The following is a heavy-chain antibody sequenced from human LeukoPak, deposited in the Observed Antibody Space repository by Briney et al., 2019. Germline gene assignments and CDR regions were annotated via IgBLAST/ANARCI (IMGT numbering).Heavy chain of an antibody. CDR2: INNDGSIT. D-gene: IGHD3-10*01. CDR3: VLMVWG. J-gene: IGHJ4*02. V-gene: IGHV3-74*01. CDR1: GFIFSNHY. Sequence: GGSLRLSCAVSGFIFSNHYMHWVRQAPGKGLVWVSRINNDGSITSYADSVKGRSTISRDNAKNTLYLQMNSLRAEDTAVYYCVLMVWGGGQGTLVTVSS.